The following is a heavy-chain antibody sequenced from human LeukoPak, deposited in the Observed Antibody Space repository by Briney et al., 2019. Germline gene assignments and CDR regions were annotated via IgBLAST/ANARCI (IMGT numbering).Heavy chain of an antibody. D-gene: IGHD2-8*01. CDR3: ARSVMMYASTYYFHY. CDR2: ISYDGSNK. J-gene: IGHJ4*02. CDR1: GFTFSSYA. Sequence: PGGSLRLSCAASGFTFSSYAMHWVRQAPGKGLEWVAVISYDGSNKYYADSVKGRFTISRDNSKDTLYLQMNSLRADDTSVYYCARSVMMYASTYYFHYWGQGTLVTVSS. V-gene: IGHV3-30-3*01.